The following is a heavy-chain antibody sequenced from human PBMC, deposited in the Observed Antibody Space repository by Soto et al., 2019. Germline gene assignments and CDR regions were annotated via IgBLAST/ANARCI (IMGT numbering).Heavy chain of an antibody. D-gene: IGHD6-13*01. V-gene: IGHV3-33*01. J-gene: IGHJ4*02. CDR3: ARDPYSSSVKNLNHFDY. CDR2: IWYDGSNK. CDR1: GFTFSSYG. Sequence: QVQLVESGGGVVQPGRSLRLSCAASGFTFSSYGMHWVRQAPGKGLEWVAVIWYDGSNKYYADSVKGRFTISRDNSKNTLYLQMNSLRAEDTAVYYCARDPYSSSVKNLNHFDYWGQGTLVTVSS.